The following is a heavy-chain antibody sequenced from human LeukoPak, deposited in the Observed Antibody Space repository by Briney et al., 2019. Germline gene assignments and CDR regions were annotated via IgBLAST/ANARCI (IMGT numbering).Heavy chain of an antibody. V-gene: IGHV3-33*05. Sequence: PGRSLRLSCAASGFILSTYDMQWVRQARGKGLEGGALILHDASHTFYTDSVKGRFTISRDNSKNTVYLQMNSLRGEDTAVYYCAREIFGSGSYPDYWSQGTLVTVSS. CDR2: ILHDASHT. J-gene: IGHJ4*02. CDR1: GFILSTYD. CDR3: AREIFGSGSYPDY. D-gene: IGHD3-10*01.